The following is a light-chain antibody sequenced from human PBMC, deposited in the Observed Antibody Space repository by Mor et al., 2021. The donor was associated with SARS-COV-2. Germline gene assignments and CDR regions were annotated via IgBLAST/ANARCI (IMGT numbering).Light chain of an antibody. CDR2: GAS. V-gene: IGKV1-9*01. CDR3: QQLDSVPQALT. Sequence: GASTLYTGVPSRFSGSGSGTEFTLTVSSLQPEDFATYYCQQLDSVPQALTFGGGTKVEIQ. J-gene: IGKJ4*01.